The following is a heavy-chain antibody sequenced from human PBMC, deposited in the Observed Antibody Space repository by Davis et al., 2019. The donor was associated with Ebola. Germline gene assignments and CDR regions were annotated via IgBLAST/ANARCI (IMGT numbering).Heavy chain of an antibody. Sequence: AASVKVSCKASGYSFTSHYMHWVRQASGQGRDWMGIINPSGGSTSYAQKFQGRVTMTRDTSTSTVYMELSSLRSEDTAVYYCARGWGITMIVVVNDFDYWGQGTLVTVSS. D-gene: IGHD3-22*01. CDR1: GYSFTSHY. CDR3: ARGWGITMIVVVNDFDY. J-gene: IGHJ4*02. V-gene: IGHV1-46*01. CDR2: INPSGGST.